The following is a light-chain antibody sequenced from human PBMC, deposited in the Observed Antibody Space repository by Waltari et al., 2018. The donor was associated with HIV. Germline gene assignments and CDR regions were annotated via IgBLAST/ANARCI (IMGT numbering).Light chain of an antibody. CDR2: EVT. CDR1: SSNVGSDDL. Sequence: QSALTQPAPVSGSPGQSITISCTGTSSNVGSDDLGSAYQQHPGEAPKLIIYEVTKRPSGVSNRFSGSKSGNTASLTISGLQAEDEADYYCCSCPRSGIRYVFGTGTKVTVL. J-gene: IGLJ1*01. V-gene: IGLV2-23*02. CDR3: CSCPRSGIRYV.